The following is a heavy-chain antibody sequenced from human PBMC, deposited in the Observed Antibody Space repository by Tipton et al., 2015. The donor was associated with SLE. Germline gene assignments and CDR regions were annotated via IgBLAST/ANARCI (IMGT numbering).Heavy chain of an antibody. J-gene: IGHJ3*02. V-gene: IGHV4-31*02. Sequence: LRLSCTVSGGSVSSGGYYWNWIRQHPGKGLEWIGYIYYSGSTYYNPSLKSRVTISVDTSKNQFSLKLSSVTAADTAVYYCARGSGYTSVFGAFDIWGQGTMVSVSS. D-gene: IGHD5-18*01. CDR2: IYYSGST. CDR3: ARGSGYTSVFGAFDI. CDR1: GGSVSSGGYY.